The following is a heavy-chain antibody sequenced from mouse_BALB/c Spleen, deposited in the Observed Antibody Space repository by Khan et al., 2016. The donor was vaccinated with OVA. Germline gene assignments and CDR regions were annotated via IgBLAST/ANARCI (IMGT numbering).Heavy chain of an antibody. J-gene: IGHJ1*01. CDR2: IRNKANGYPT. Sequence: EVQLVESGGGLVQPGGSLRLSCATSGFTFTDYYMSWVRQPPGKALEWLGFIRNKANGYPTEYSASVKGRFTISRVNSQSIVYLQMNTLVDEDNATYCCARETVGDMYWYFDGWGAGTTVTVSS. D-gene: IGHD1-1*01. CDR3: ARETVGDMYWYFDG. CDR1: GFTFTDYY. V-gene: IGHV7-3*02.